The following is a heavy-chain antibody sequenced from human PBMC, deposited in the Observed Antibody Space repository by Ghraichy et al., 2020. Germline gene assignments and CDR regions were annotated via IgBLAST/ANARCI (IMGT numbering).Heavy chain of an antibody. CDR2: ISGSGGST. CDR3: AKDRVTYYYDSSGYYYFDY. D-gene: IGHD3-22*01. Sequence: GGSLRLSCAASGFTFSSYAMCWVRQAPGKGLEWDSAISGSGGSTYYADSVKGRFTISRDNSKNTLYLQMNSLRAEDTAVYYCAKDRVTYYYDSSGYYYFDYWGQGTLVTVSS. J-gene: IGHJ4*02. CDR1: GFTFSSYA. V-gene: IGHV3-23*01.